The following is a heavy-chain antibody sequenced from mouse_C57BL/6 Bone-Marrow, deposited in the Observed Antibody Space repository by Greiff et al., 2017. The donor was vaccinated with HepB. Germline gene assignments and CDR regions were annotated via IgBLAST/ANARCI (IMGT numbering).Heavy chain of an antibody. CDR3: ARGEYLHFDY. Sequence: DVKLVESGPGMVKPSQSLSLTCTVTGYSITSGYDWHWIRHFPGNKLEWMGYISYSGSTNYNPSLKSRISITHDTSKNHFFLKLNSVTTEDTATYYCARGEYLHFDYWGQGTTLTVSS. CDR2: ISYSGST. CDR1: GYSITSGYD. J-gene: IGHJ2*01. D-gene: IGHD2-10*02. V-gene: IGHV3-1*01.